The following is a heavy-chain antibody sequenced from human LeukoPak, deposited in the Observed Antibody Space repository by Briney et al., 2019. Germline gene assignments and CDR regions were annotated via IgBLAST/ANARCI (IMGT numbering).Heavy chain of an antibody. D-gene: IGHD5-18*01. V-gene: IGHV3-30*18. Sequence: GRSLRLSCAASGFTFSSYGMHWVRQAPGKGLEWVAVISYDGSNKYYADSVKGRFTISRDNSKNTLYLQMNSLRAEDTAVYYCAKDPGYSYGCYWGQGTLVTVSS. CDR2: ISYDGSNK. CDR3: AKDPGYSYGCY. J-gene: IGHJ4*02. CDR1: GFTFSSYG.